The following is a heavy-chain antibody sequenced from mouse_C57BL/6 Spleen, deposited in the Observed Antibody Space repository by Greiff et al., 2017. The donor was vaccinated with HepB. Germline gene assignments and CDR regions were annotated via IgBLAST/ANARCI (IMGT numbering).Heavy chain of an antibody. CDR1: GFTFSSYA. D-gene: IGHD1-1*01. CDR3: AREDYGSSPFAY. CDR2: ISDGGSYT. J-gene: IGHJ3*01. V-gene: IGHV5-4*01. Sequence: EVMLVESGGGLVKPGGSLKLSCAASGFTFSSYAMSWVRQTPEKRLEWVATISDGGSYTYYPDNVKGRFTISIDNAKNNLYLQMSHLKSEDTAMYYCAREDYGSSPFAYWGQGTLVTVSA.